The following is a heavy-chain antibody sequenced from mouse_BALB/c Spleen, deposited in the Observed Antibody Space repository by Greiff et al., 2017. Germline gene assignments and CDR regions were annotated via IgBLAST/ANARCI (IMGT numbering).Heavy chain of an antibody. CDR2: IYPGDGDT. Sequence: QVQLKESGPELVKPGASVKISCKASGYAFSSSWMNWVKQRPGQGLEWIGRIYPGDGDTNYNGKFKGKATLTADKSSSTAYMQLSSLTSVDSAVYFCARGYDASYYAMDYWGQGTSVTVSS. CDR3: ARGYDASYYAMDY. D-gene: IGHD2-14*01. V-gene: IGHV1-82*01. CDR1: GYAFSSSW. J-gene: IGHJ4*01.